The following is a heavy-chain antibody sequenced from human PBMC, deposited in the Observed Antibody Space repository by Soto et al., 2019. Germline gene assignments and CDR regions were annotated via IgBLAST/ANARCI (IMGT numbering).Heavy chain of an antibody. CDR2: IYYGGST. V-gene: IGHV4-39*01. J-gene: IGHJ4*02. D-gene: IGHD3-22*01. Sequence: KTSETLSFTCTVSGDSIVSSLYYWGWVRQPPGKGLEWIGSIYYGGSTNYNPSLESRVTISVDTSKNQFSLKLSSVTAADTAVYFCARLTRQYESSGYYYNFDFWGQGTLVTVSS. CDR1: GDSIVSSLYY. CDR3: ARLTRQYESSGYYYNFDF.